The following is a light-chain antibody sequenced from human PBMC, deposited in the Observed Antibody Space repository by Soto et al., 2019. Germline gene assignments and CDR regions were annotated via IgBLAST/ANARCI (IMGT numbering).Light chain of an antibody. CDR3: HQRKSWPRT. CDR2: DTS. Sequence: EIVLTQSPATPSSSPGERATLSCRASQTVSSKLAWYQHKPGQAPRLLIYDTSNRATGIPARFSGSGSGTDFTLTISSLEPEDFAVYYCHQRKSWPRTFGQGTKV. J-gene: IGKJ1*01. V-gene: IGKV3-11*01. CDR1: QTVSSK.